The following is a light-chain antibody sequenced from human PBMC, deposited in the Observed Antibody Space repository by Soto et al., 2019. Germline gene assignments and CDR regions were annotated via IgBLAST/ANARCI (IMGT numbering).Light chain of an antibody. Sequence: EIVMTQSPAILSLSSGERAALSCRASQSVDSSLAWYQQTPGQAPRLLIHGASTRAPGVPARFSGSGSGTEFTLTISSLQSEDFAVYYCQQYYKWPRTLGQGTKVDIK. J-gene: IGKJ1*01. CDR2: GAS. CDR3: QQYYKWPRT. V-gene: IGKV3-15*01. CDR1: QSVDSS.